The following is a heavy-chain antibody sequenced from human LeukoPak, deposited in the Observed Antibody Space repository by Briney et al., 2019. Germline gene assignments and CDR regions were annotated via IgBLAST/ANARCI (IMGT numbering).Heavy chain of an antibody. J-gene: IGHJ4*02. CDR2: IYYSGST. D-gene: IGHD3-22*01. CDR3: ARRAHYYDGSGEADY. V-gene: IGHV4-39*01. Sequence: SETLSLTCTVSGGSISSSSYYWGWIRQPPGKGLEWIGSIYYSGSTYYNPSLRSRVTISVDTPKNQFSLRLSSVTAADTAVYYCARRAHYYDGSGEADYWGQGSLVTVSS. CDR1: GGSISSSSYY.